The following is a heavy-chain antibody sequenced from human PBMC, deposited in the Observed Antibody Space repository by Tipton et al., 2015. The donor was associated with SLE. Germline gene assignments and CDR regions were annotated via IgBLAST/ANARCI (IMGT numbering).Heavy chain of an antibody. CDR2: IYYSANS. CDR1: GGSIDSNNYY. CDR3: ARSGSYPYYYYYMDV. D-gene: IGHD1-26*01. J-gene: IGHJ6*03. V-gene: IGHV4-31*03. Sequence: TLSLTCTVSGGSIDSNNYYWSWIRQRPGQGLEWIGYIYYSANSYYNPSLKRRVTMSVDTSQNQLSLKLSSVTAADTAVYYCARSGSYPYYYYYMDVWGKGTTVTVSS.